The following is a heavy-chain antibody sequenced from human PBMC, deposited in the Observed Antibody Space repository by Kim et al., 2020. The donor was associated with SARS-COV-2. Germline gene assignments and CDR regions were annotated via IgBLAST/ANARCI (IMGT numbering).Heavy chain of an antibody. CDR1: GGSISSYY. V-gene: IGHV4-59*13. CDR2: IYYSGST. Sequence: SETLSLTCTVSGGSISSYYWSWIRQPPGKGLEWIGYIYYSGSTNYNPSLKSRVTISVDTSKNQFSLKLSSVTAADTAVYYRARGRGYTGDNWFDPWGQGT. J-gene: IGHJ5*02. CDR3: ARGRGYTGDNWFDP. D-gene: IGHD5-18*01.